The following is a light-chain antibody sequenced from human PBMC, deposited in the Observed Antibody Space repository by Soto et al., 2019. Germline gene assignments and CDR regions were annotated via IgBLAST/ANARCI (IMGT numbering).Light chain of an antibody. J-gene: IGKJ4*01. Sequence: EIVLTQSPGTLSLSPGERATLSCRASQSVSSTHLAWYQQKPGQAPRLLIFGASSRATGIPDRFSGSGSGTDFTLTISRLEPEDFAIYSCQQYNHWPPLTFGGGTKVEIK. CDR2: GAS. V-gene: IGKV3-20*01. CDR3: QQYNHWPPLT. CDR1: QSVSSTH.